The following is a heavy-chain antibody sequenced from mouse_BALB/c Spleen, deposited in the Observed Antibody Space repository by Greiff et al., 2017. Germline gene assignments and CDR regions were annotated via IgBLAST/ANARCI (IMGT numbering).Heavy chain of an antibody. CDR3: ARGLRSYAMDY. J-gene: IGHJ4*01. CDR1: GFTFSDYG. CDR2: ISNLAYSI. Sequence: DVKLVESGGGLVQPGGSRKLSCAASGFTFSDYGMAWVRQAPGKGPEWVAFISNLAYSIYYADTVTGRFTISRENAKNTLYLEMSSLRSEDTAMYYCARGLRSYAMDYWGQGTSVTVSS. D-gene: IGHD1-1*01. V-gene: IGHV5-15*02.